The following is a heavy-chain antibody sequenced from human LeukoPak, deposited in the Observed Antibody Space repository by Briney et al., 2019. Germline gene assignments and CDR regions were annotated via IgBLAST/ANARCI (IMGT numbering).Heavy chain of an antibody. CDR1: GFTVSNNY. CDR3: AKKWGVGTTTLDYFDY. Sequence: GGSLRLPCAASGFTVSNNYMSWVRQAPGKGLEWVSVIYSGGNTYYADSVKGRFTISRDNSKNTLYLQMNSLTDEDTAVYYCAKKWGVGTTTLDYFDYWGQGTLVTVSS. CDR2: IYSGGNT. D-gene: IGHD1-26*01. J-gene: IGHJ4*02. V-gene: IGHV3-53*01.